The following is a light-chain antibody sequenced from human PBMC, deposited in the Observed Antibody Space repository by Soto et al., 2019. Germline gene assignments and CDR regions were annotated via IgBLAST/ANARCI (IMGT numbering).Light chain of an antibody. CDR1: QDISSY. J-gene: IGKJ4*01. CDR2: DAS. V-gene: IGKV1-33*01. CDR3: QQYDNLGLT. Sequence: DIQMTQSPSSLSASVGDRVTITCQASQDISSYLNWYQQKPGKAPKFLIYDASNLKTGVPSRFSGSGSGRDFTFTISSLQPEDIGTYYCQQYDNLGLTFGGGTKVEIK.